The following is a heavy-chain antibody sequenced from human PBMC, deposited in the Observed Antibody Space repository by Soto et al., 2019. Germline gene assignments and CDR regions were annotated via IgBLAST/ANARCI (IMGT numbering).Heavy chain of an antibody. CDR3: ARMSYFYDKWYFDL. J-gene: IGHJ2*01. Sequence: SETLSLTCTVSGGSISSSSYYWCWIRQPPGKGLEWIGSIYYSGSTYYNPSLKSRVTISVDKSQNQFTLKLNSVTAADTATYYCARMSYFYDKWYFDLWGRGTLVTVSS. CDR1: GGSISSSSYY. D-gene: IGHD3-22*01. CDR2: IYYSGST. V-gene: IGHV4-39*01.